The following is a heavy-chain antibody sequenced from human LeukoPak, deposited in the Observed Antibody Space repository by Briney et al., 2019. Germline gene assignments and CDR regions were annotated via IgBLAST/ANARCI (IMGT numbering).Heavy chain of an antibody. CDR2: IYYSGST. CDR3: ARVNLDCSSTGCYTLFDY. J-gene: IGHJ4*02. D-gene: IGHD2-2*02. V-gene: IGHV4-30-4*08. Sequence: SQTLSLTCTVSGGSISSGDYYWSWIRQPPGKGLEWIGYIYYSGSTYYNPSLKSRVTISVDTSKNQFSLKLSSVTAADTAVYYCARVNLDCSSTGCYTLFDYWGQGTLVTVSS. CDR1: GGSISSGDYY.